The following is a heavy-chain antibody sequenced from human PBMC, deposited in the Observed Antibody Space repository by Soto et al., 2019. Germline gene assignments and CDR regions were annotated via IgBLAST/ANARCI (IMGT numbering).Heavy chain of an antibody. CDR2: IHYSGST. CDR3: ARARYQLLHPYYYGMDV. V-gene: IGHV4-61*08. J-gene: IGHJ6*02. D-gene: IGHD2-2*01. CDR1: GGSIGSGDYY. Sequence: SETLSLTCTVSGGSIGSGDYYWSWMRQPPGKGLEWIGYIHYSGSTKYNPSLKSRVTISVDTSRNQVSLKLSSVTAADSAVYFCARARYQLLHPYYYGMDVWGQGTTVTVSS.